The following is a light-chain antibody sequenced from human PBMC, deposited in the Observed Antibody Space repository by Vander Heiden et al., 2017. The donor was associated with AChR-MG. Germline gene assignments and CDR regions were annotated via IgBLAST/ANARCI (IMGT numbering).Light chain of an antibody. Sequence: EIVLTQSPGTLSLSPGERATLSCRASQSDSYNSLVWYKQKPGQAPRLLIYGASSRATGIPDRFSGNGYGTEFTLTVTRREPEDFAVYYCQRYGGSPMYIYGQGTKLDI. CDR1: QSDSYNS. J-gene: IGKJ2*01. CDR2: GAS. CDR3: QRYGGSPMYI. V-gene: IGKV3-20*01.